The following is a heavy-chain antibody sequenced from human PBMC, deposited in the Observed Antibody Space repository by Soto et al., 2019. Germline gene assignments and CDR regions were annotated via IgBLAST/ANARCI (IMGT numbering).Heavy chain of an antibody. V-gene: IGHV1-46*01. CDR2: INPSGGST. CDR3: ARVSVRYFDWPAPGSFDY. Sequence: QVQLVQSGAEVKKPGASVKVSCKASGYTFTSYYMHWVRQAPGQGLEWMGIINPSGGSTSYAQKFRGRATMTRDTSTSTVYKELSSLRSEETAVYYCARVSVRYFDWPAPGSFDYWGQGPLVTVSS. J-gene: IGHJ4*02. D-gene: IGHD3-9*01. CDR1: GYTFTSYY.